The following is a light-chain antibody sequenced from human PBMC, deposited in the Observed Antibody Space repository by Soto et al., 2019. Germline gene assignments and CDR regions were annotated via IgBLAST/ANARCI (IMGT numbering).Light chain of an antibody. CDR2: DAS. CDR3: QQRSNLFT. V-gene: IGKV3-11*01. J-gene: IGKJ3*01. CDR1: QSLSNF. Sequence: EIVLTQSPATLSLSPGERATLSCRASQSLSNFLAWYQQKPGQAPRLLIYDASNRATGIPVRFSGSGSGTAFTLTISSLEPEDFAVYDCQQRSNLFTFGPGTTVEIK.